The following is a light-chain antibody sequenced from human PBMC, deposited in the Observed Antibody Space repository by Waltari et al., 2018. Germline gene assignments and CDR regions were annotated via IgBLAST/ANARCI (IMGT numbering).Light chain of an antibody. Sequence: AIQLTQSPSSLSASVGDRVTITCRASQGIDRVLAWSQQKPGKAPKLLIYDASSLESGVSSRFSGSGSGTDFTLTISSLQPEDCATYYCQQFNSYPITCGQGTRLEIK. CDR1: QGIDRV. CDR3: QQFNSYPIT. CDR2: DAS. J-gene: IGKJ5*01. V-gene: IGKV1-13*02.